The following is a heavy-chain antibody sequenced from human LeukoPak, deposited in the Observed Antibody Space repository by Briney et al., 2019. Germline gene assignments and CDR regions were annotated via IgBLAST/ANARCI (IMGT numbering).Heavy chain of an antibody. J-gene: IGHJ4*02. D-gene: IGHD3-9*01. CDR3: ARPDVGYFDWLVPLDY. Sequence: GGSLRLSCAASGFTFSSYAMHWVRQAPGKGLEWVAVISYDGSNKYYADSVKGRFTISRDNSKNTLYLQMNSLRAEDTAVYYGARPDVGYFDWLVPLDYWGQGTLVTVSS. CDR1: GFTFSSYA. CDR2: ISYDGSNK. V-gene: IGHV3-30*04.